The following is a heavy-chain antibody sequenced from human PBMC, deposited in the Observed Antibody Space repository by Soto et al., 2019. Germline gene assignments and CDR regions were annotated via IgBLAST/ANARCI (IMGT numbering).Heavy chain of an antibody. CDR3: AASYGSGYRAFDY. Sequence: GASVKVSCKASGDTFSFYTINWVRQAPGLGLEWMGRVNPIVSMSNYAQKFQGRVTITADKSTNTAYMQLSSLRSEDTAIYYCAASYGSGYRAFDYWGQGALVTVPQ. V-gene: IGHV1-69*02. D-gene: IGHD3-10*01. CDR1: GDTFSFYT. J-gene: IGHJ4*02. CDR2: VNPIVSMS.